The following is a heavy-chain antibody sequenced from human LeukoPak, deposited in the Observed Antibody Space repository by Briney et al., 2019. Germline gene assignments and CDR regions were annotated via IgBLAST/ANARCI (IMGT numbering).Heavy chain of an antibody. Sequence: GGSLRLSRAASGFTLSTYGMHWVPAAPGKGLEGGVVIWYDGSNKYYADSVKGRFTISRDNSKNTLYLQMNSLRAEDTAVYYCAKDGDRGYYYYYYMDVWGKGTTVTVSS. J-gene: IGHJ6*03. CDR3: AKDGDRGYYYYYYMDV. CDR2: IWYDGSNK. V-gene: IGHV3-33*06. CDR1: GFTLSTYG. D-gene: IGHD7-27*01.